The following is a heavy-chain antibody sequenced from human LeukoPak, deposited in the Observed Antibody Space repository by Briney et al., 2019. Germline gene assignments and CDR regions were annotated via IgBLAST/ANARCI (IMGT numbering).Heavy chain of an antibody. J-gene: IGHJ6*02. CDR1: GGTFSSYA. Sequence: SVKVSCKASGGTFSSYAISWARQAPGQGLEWMGGIIPIFGTANYAQKFQGRVTITADESTSTAYMELSSLRSEDTAVYYCARDLGRSSGWFVGVFMDVWGQGTTVTVSS. CDR3: ARDLGRSSGWFVGVFMDV. V-gene: IGHV1-69*13. D-gene: IGHD6-19*01. CDR2: IIPIFGTA.